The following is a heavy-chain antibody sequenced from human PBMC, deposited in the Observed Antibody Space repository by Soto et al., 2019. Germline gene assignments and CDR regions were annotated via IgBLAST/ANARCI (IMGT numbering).Heavy chain of an antibody. CDR2: IYYSGST. V-gene: IGHV4-59*01. Sequence: QVQLQESGPGLVKPSETLSLTCTVSGGSISSYYWSWIRQPPGKGLEWIGYIYYSGSTNYNPSLKSRVTISVDTSKNQFSLKLSSVTAADTAVYYCARVDSSSHIDYWGQGTLVTVSS. CDR1: GGSISSYY. D-gene: IGHD6-13*01. J-gene: IGHJ4*02. CDR3: ARVDSSSHIDY.